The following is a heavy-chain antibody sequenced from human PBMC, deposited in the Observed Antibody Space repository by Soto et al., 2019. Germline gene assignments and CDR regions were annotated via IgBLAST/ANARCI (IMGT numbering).Heavy chain of an antibody. V-gene: IGHV1-2*04. CDR2: INPNSGGT. CDR1: GYTFTSYY. Sequence: ASVKVSCKASGYTFTSYYMHWVRQAPGQGLEWMGWINPNSGGTNYAQKFQGWVTMTRDTSISTAYMELSRLRSDDTAVYYCARGGGWFGEFKVYNWFDPWGQGTLVTVSS. CDR3: ARGGGWFGEFKVYNWFDP. J-gene: IGHJ5*02. D-gene: IGHD3-10*01.